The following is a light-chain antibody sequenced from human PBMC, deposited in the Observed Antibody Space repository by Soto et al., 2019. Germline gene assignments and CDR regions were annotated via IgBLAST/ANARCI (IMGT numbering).Light chain of an antibody. CDR3: LQHKSYPWT. V-gene: IGKV1-17*01. CDR1: LNIREE. J-gene: IGKJ1*01. CDR2: DTT. Sequence: IQVTQSPSSLSASVGDRVTITCRASLNIREELDWNQQKPGKAPKRLIYDTTTLQSWVPSRFSGDGSGTEFTLTISSLQSEDFATYFCLQHKSYPWTFGQGTKVE.